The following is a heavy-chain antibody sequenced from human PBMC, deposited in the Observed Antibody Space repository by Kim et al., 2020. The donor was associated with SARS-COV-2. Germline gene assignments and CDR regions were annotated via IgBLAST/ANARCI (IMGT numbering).Heavy chain of an antibody. V-gene: IGHV3-9*01. CDR3: AKDIVGYYDILTGYFDY. Sequence: GGSLRLSCAASGFTFDDYAMHWVRQAPGKGLEWVSGISWNSGSIGYADSVKGRFTISRDNAKNSLYLQMNSLRAEDTALYYCAKDIVGYYDILTGYFDYWGQGTLVTVSS. CDR1: GFTFDDYA. J-gene: IGHJ4*02. D-gene: IGHD3-9*01. CDR2: ISWNSGSI.